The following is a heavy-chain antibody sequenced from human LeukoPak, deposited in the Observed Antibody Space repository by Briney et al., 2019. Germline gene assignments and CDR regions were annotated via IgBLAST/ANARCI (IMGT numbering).Heavy chain of an antibody. CDR1: GYTFTGYY. V-gene: IGHV1-2*02. Sequence: SVKVSCKASGYTFTGYYMHWVRQAPGQGLEWMGWINPNSGGTNYAQKFQGRVTMTRDTSISTAYMELSRLRSDDTAVYYCASDGDLVYGDYDYWGQGTLVTVSS. CDR3: ASDGDLVYGDYDY. J-gene: IGHJ4*02. CDR2: INPNSGGT. D-gene: IGHD4-17*01.